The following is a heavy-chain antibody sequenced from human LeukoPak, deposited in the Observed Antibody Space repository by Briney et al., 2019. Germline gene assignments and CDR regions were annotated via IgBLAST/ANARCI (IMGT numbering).Heavy chain of an antibody. J-gene: IGHJ4*02. CDR1: GFTVSSNY. V-gene: IGHV3-53*01. D-gene: IGHD1-26*01. CDR2: IYSGGST. Sequence: PGGSLRLSCAASGFTVSSNYMSWVRQAPGKGLEWVSVIYSGGSTYYADSVKGRFTISRDNSKNTLYLQTNSLRAEDTAVYYCARDPNLYSGTYDTYWGQGTLVTVSS. CDR3: ARDPNLYSGTYDTY.